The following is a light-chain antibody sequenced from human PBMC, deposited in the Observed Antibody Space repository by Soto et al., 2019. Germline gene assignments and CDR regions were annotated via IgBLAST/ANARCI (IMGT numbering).Light chain of an antibody. V-gene: IGLV4-60*02. J-gene: IGLJ3*02. CDR1: SGHRSYI. CDR3: ETWDTNTWV. CDR2: LDSYGTY. Sequence: QPVLTQSSSASASLGSSVKLTCTLSSGHRSYIIAWHQQQPNMAPRYLMKLDSYGTYNKGSGVPDRFLGSSSGADRYLTISNLQFEDEADYYCETWDTNTWVFGGGTKLTVL.